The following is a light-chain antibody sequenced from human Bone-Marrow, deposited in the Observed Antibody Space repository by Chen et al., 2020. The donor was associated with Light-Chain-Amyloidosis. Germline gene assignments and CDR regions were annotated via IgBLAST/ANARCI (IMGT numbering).Light chain of an antibody. CDR3: QQYYATPLT. J-gene: IGKJ4*01. Sequence: DIVKTQAPDSLAVPRGQRATINGKSSQSVLYSSNNKNYLAWYQLRAGQPPKLLIYWASTRVSGVPDRFSGSGSGTDFTLTISSLQAEDVAVYYCQQYYATPLTFGGGTKVEIK. V-gene: IGKV4-1*01. CDR1: QSVLYSSNNKNY. CDR2: WAS.